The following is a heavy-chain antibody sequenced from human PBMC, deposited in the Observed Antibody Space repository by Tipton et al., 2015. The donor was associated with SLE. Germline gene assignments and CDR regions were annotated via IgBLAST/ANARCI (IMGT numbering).Heavy chain of an antibody. CDR1: GATFSSYA. CDR3: ARDSDYDFWRGHLDAFDM. D-gene: IGHD3-3*01. Sequence: SGATFSSYAIDWVRQAPGKGLEWVSVIYSGGSTSYADFVRGRFTISRDSLKNTVYLQMNSLRAEDTAMYFCARDSDYDFWRGHLDAFDMWGQGTMVTVSS. CDR2: IYSGGST. J-gene: IGHJ3*02. V-gene: IGHV3-53*05.